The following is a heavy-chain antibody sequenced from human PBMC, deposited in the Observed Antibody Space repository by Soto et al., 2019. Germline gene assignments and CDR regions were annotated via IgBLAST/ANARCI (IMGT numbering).Heavy chain of an antibody. V-gene: IGHV3-23*01. CDR1: GFTFSSFF. J-gene: IGHJ3*01. D-gene: IGHD4-17*01. CDR2: IGANGGGT. Sequence: EVQLLEPGGGLVQPGGSLRLSCAASGFTFSSFFMSWVRQAPGTGLDWVSGIGANGGGTCYADSVKGRFIISRDNSKNTLYLQLYSLRAEDTAVYYCARDPNGDYLGAFDFWGQKTMVTVSS. CDR3: ARDPNGDYLGAFDF.